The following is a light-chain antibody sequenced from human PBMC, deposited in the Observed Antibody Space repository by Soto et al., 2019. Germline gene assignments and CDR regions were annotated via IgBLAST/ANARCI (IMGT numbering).Light chain of an antibody. Sequence: QSALTQPRSVSGSPGQSVTISCTGTSSDVGGYNYVSWYQQHPGKAPKLIINDVSKRPSGVPDRFAGSKSGNTASLTISGLQAEDEADYYCCSYAGSHSWVFGGGTKLTLL. V-gene: IGLV2-11*01. CDR3: CSYAGSHSWV. J-gene: IGLJ3*02. CDR2: DVS. CDR1: SSDVGGYNY.